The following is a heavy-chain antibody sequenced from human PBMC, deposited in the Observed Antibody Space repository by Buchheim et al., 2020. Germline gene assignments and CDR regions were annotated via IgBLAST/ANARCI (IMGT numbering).Heavy chain of an antibody. V-gene: IGHV1-18*01. Sequence: QVHLEQSGPQMKKPGASVKVSCKTSGYSFLNYGVSWVRQAPGQGPEWMGWISPSIGNTNLVGRFKGRVTMTTDTSTGQASMKMTSLRPDDTAVYYCVRDGRWDLIFADYWGQGT. D-gene: IGHD1-26*01. J-gene: IGHJ4*02. CDR2: ISPSIGNT. CDR1: GYSFLNYG. CDR3: VRDGRWDLIFADY.